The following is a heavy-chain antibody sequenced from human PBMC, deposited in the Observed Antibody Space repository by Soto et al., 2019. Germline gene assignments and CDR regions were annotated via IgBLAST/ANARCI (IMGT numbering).Heavy chain of an antibody. Sequence: EVQLLESGGGLVQPGGSLRLACAASGFTFSSHAMTWVRQAPGKGLEWVSTIRGDGGDTWYTDSVRGRFIISRDNSKSTLFLQMNSLSVEDTAVYYCARYGHSVTWYYYMDVWGKGTTVTVSS. CDR3: ARYGHSVTWYYYMDV. V-gene: IGHV3-23*01. CDR1: GFTFSSHA. CDR2: IRGDGGDT. D-gene: IGHD2-15*01. J-gene: IGHJ6*03.